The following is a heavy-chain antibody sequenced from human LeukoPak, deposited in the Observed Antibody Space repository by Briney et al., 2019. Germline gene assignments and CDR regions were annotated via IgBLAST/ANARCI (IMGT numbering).Heavy chain of an antibody. CDR2: ISSSSTI. CDR1: GLTFNMYT. Sequence: PGGSLRLSCAASGLTFNMYTMNWLRQAPGKGLEWVSSISSSSTIYYADSVKGRFTISRDNAKNSLYLQMNSLRAEDTAVYYCARGYCSGGSCYIFDYWGQGTLVTVSS. V-gene: IGHV3-69-1*01. J-gene: IGHJ4*02. CDR3: ARGYCSGGSCYIFDY. D-gene: IGHD2-15*01.